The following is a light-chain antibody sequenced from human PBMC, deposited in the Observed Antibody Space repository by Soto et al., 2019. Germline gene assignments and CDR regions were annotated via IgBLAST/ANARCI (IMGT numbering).Light chain of an antibody. CDR1: QSVLYSSNNKNQ. CDR3: QQYYSSPWT. CDR2: WAS. V-gene: IGKV4-1*01. Sequence: DIVMTQSPDSLAVSLGERATINCKSSQSVLYSSNNKNQLAWYQQKPGQPPKLLIYWASTRESGVPDRFSGSGSGTDFTLTISSLQAEDVAVYYCQQYYSSPWTFGQVTKVDIK. J-gene: IGKJ1*01.